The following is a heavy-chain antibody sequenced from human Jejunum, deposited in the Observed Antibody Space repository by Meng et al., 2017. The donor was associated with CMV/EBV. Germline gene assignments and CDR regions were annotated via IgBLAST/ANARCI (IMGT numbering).Heavy chain of an antibody. CDR1: GFTVSSYY. V-gene: IGHV3-53*01. J-gene: IGHJ4*02. D-gene: IGHD3-16*01. Sequence: AASGFTVSSYYMTWVRQAPGKGLEWVSVLFGTDATYYADSVRGRFTISRDISKNTVHLQMNSLNAEDTAIYYCARGRVSSSVFDYWGQGTLVTVSS. CDR2: LFGTDAT. CDR3: ARGRVSSSVFDY.